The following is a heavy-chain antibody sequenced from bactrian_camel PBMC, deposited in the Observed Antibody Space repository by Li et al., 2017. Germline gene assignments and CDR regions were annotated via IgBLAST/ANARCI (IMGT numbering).Heavy chain of an antibody. Sequence: VQLVESGGGSVQTGGSLRLSCVASRDTISNYYMGWLRQAPGKEREGVAAIDSDLDLSYADSVKGRFTISKDVGKNKLFLQMNSLKPEDSAVYYCAAAIPSDRFAVRAGPLSAIQYTHWGQGTQVTVS. V-gene: IGHV3S53*01. CDR1: RDTISNYY. CDR3: AAAIPSDRFAVRAGPLSAIQYTH. J-gene: IGHJ4*01. D-gene: IGHD6*01. CDR2: IDSDLDL.